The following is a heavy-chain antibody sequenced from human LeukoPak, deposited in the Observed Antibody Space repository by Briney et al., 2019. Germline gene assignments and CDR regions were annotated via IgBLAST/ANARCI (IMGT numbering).Heavy chain of an antibody. CDR1: GASNSSYY. CDR3: ARGSYPIDY. J-gene: IGHJ4*02. CDR2: IYYSGST. Sequence: PSETLSLTCTVSGASNSSYYWSWIRQPPGKGLEWIGYIYYSGSTNYNPSLKSRVTISVNTSKNQFSLKLNSVTAADTAVYYCARGSYPIDYWGQGTLVTVSS. V-gene: IGHV4-59*01.